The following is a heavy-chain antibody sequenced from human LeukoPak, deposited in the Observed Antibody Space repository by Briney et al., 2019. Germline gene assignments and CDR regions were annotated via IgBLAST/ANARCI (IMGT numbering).Heavy chain of an antibody. CDR1: GFTFSSYG. CDR2: ISYDGSNK. CDR3: AKDHGVAHSSWYLSGWFDP. J-gene: IGHJ5*02. Sequence: GGSLKLSCAASGFTFSSYGMHWVRQAPGKGLEWVAVISYDGSNKYYADSVKGRFTISRDNSKNTLYLQMNSLRAEDTAVYYCAKDHGVAHSSWYLSGWFDPWGQGTLVTVSS. D-gene: IGHD6-13*01. V-gene: IGHV3-30*18.